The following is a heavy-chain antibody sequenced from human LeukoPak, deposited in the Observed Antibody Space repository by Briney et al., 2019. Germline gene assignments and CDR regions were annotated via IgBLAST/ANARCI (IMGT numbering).Heavy chain of an antibody. CDR1: GGSFSGYY. Sequence: SETLSLTCAVYGGSFSGYYWSWIRQPPGKGLEWIGEINHSGSTNYNPSLKSRVTISVDTSKNQFSLKLSSVTAADTAVYYCATWQYSSSWYRAYWGQGTLVTVSS. D-gene: IGHD6-13*01. V-gene: IGHV4-34*01. CDR2: INHSGST. J-gene: IGHJ4*02. CDR3: ATWQYSSSWYRAY.